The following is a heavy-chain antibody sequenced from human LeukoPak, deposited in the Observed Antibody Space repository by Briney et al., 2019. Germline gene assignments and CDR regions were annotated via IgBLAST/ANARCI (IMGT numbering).Heavy chain of an antibody. CDR2: INHSGST. Sequence: PSETLSLTCAVYGGSFSGYYWSWIRQPPGKGLEWFGEINHSGSTNYNPSLKSRVTISVDTSKNQFSLKLSSVTAADTAVYYCAREGIVVVPAAMLDAFDIWGQGTMVTVSS. CDR3: AREGIVVVPAAMLDAFDI. D-gene: IGHD2-2*01. CDR1: GGSFSGYY. V-gene: IGHV4-34*01. J-gene: IGHJ3*02.